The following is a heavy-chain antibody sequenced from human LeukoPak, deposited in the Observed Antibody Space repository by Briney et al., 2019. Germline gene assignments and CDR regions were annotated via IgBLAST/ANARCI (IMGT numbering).Heavy chain of an antibody. CDR1: GFTFSSYG. Sequence: GGSLRLSCAASGFTFSSYGMSWVRQAPGKGLEWVSAISGSGGSTYYADSVKGRFTISRDNSKNTLYLQMNSLRAEDTAVYYCAKSGSWPQNPYYYYYYMDVWGKGTTVTISS. D-gene: IGHD1-26*01. CDR2: ISGSGGST. CDR3: AKSGSWPQNPYYYYYYMDV. V-gene: IGHV3-23*01. J-gene: IGHJ6*03.